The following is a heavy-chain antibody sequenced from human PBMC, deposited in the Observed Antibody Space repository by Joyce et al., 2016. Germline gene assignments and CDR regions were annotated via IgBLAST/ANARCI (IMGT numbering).Heavy chain of an antibody. CDR1: GFNFSSYG. CDR2: IWYDGSKK. CDR3: ARDGSSAYYYGAFDI. V-gene: IGHV3-33*01. J-gene: IGHJ3*02. Sequence: QVQLVESGGGVVQPGRSMRLSCAASGFNFSSYGMHWVRQAPGKGLEWLAVIWYDGSKKYYGDSVKGLFTISRDNSKKTLDLQMNSLRDEDTAMYYCARDGSSAYYYGAFDIWGQGTMVTVSS. D-gene: IGHD3-3*01.